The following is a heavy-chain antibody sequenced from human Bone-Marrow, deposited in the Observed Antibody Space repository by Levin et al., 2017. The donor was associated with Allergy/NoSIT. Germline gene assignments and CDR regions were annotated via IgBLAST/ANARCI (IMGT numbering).Heavy chain of an antibody. J-gene: IGHJ4*02. V-gene: IGHV1-69*04. CDR2: IIPILGIA. CDR3: AREYSSSWPFDY. Sequence: KISCKASGGTFSSYAISWVRQAPGQGLEWMGRIIPILGIANYAQKFQGRVTITADKSTSTAYMELSSLRSEDTAVYYCAREYSSSWPFDYWGQGTLVTVSS. D-gene: IGHD6-13*01. CDR1: GGTFSSYA.